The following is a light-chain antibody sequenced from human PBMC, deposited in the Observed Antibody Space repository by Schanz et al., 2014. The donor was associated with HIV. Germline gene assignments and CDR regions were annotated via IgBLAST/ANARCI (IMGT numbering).Light chain of an antibody. Sequence: AIRMTQSPSSFSASTGDRVTLTCRASQGISSYLAWYQQKPGKAPKLLIYAASTLQSGVPSTFSGSGSGTEFTLTIGSLQSEDFAVYYCQQYNNWPFTFGQGTRLEIK. J-gene: IGKJ5*01. V-gene: IGKV1-8*01. CDR2: AAS. CDR3: QQYNNWPFT. CDR1: QGISSY.